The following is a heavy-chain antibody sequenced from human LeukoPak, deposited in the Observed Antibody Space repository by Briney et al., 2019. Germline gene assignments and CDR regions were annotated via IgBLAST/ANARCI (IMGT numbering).Heavy chain of an antibody. CDR2: IYYSGST. V-gene: IGHV4-59*01. J-gene: IGHJ4*02. D-gene: IGHD3-10*01. CDR1: GGSISSYY. Sequence: SETLSLTCTVSGGSISSYYWSWIRQPPGKGLEWIGYIYYSGSTNYNPSLKSRVTISVDTSKNQFSLKLSSVTAADTAVYYCAKGGGAFDYWGQGTLVTVSS. CDR3: AKGGGAFDY.